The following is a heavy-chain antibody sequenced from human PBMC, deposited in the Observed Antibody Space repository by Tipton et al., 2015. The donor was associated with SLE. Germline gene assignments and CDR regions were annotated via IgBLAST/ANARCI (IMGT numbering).Heavy chain of an antibody. V-gene: IGHV1-2*02. CDR3: ARTYDFWSGYYHY. D-gene: IGHD3-3*01. Sequence: AEVKKPGASVKVSCKASGYTFTGYYMHWVRQAPGQGLEWMGWINPNSGGTNYAQKFQGRVTMTRDTSISTAYMELSRLRSDDTAVYYCARTYDFWSGYYHYWGQGTLVTVSS. J-gene: IGHJ4*02. CDR1: GYTFTGYY. CDR2: INPNSGGT.